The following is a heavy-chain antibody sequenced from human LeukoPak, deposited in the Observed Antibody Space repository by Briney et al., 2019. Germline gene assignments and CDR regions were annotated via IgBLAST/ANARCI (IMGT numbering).Heavy chain of an antibody. Sequence: GGSLRLSCAASGFTFSSYSMNWVRQAPGKGLEWVSYISSSSSTIYYADSVKGRFTISRDNAKNSLYLQMNSLRAEDTAVYYCAREGIIVVGGTLEVAAFDMWGQGTMVTVSS. V-gene: IGHV3-48*04. CDR1: GFTFSSYS. D-gene: IGHD1-26*01. CDR3: AREGIIVVGGTLEVAAFDM. CDR2: ISSSSSTI. J-gene: IGHJ3*02.